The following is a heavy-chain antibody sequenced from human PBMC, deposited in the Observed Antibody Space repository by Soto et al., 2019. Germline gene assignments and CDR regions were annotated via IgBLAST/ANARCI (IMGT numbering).Heavy chain of an antibody. V-gene: IGHV2-70*01. D-gene: IGHD6-19*01. CDR2: IDWDDDK. CDR3: ARTIAVAQYYYYGMDV. CDR1: GFSLSTSGMC. J-gene: IGHJ6*02. Sequence: ESGPTLVNPTQTLTLTFPFSGFSLSTSGMCVSWIRQPPGKALEWLALIDWDDDKYYSTSLKTRLTISKDTSKNQVVLTMTNMDPVDTATYYCARTIAVAQYYYYGMDVWGQGTTVTVSS.